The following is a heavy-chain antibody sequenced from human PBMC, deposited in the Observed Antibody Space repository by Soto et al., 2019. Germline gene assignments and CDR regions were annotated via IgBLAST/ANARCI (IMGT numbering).Heavy chain of an antibody. CDR1: GGIITSSSYF. CDR3: ARQYHSTWYFWFDP. J-gene: IGHJ5*02. V-gene: IGHV4-39*02. D-gene: IGHD6-13*01. Sequence: PSETLSLTCTVSGGIITSSSYFWGWIRQPPGKGVEWIGSISYSGSTFYNPSLKSRVTVSVDTSKNHFSLKLTSVTAADTAVYYCARQYHSTWYFWFDPWGQGTLVTVSS. CDR2: ISYSGST.